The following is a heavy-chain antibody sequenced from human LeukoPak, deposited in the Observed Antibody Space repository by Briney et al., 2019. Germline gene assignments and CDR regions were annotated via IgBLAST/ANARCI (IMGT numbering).Heavy chain of an antibody. J-gene: IGHJ4*02. Sequence: SETLSLTCTVSGGSISSSSYYWSWIRQPPGKGLEWIGYIYYSGSTNYNPSLKSRVTISVDTSKNQFSLKLSSVTAADTAVYYCASSYDFWSGYYFDYWGQGTLVTVSS. CDR3: ASSYDFWSGYYFDY. V-gene: IGHV4-61*01. D-gene: IGHD3-3*01. CDR2: IYYSGST. CDR1: GGSISSSSYY.